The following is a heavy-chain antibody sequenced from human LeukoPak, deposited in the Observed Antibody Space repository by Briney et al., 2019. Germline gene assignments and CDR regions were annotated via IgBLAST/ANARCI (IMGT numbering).Heavy chain of an antibody. D-gene: IGHD3-9*01. CDR1: GFTFSSYE. Sequence: GGSLRLSCAASGFTFSSYEMNWVRQAPGKGLEWVSYISSSGSTIYYADSVKGRFTISRDNAKNSLYLQMNSLRAEDTAVYYCASGTYYDILTGYALYYYGMDVWGQGTTVTVSS. CDR2: ISSSGSTI. CDR3: ASGTYYDILTGYALYYYGMDV. V-gene: IGHV3-48*03. J-gene: IGHJ6*02.